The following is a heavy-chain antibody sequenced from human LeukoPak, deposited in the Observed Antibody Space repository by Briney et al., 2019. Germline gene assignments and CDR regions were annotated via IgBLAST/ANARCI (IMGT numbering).Heavy chain of an antibody. CDR1: GFAFSGYA. J-gene: IGHJ4*02. D-gene: IGHD1-26*01. CDR3: AREEVGATLDY. CDR2: IHNDDATT. Sequence: GGSLRLSCAASGFAFSGYAMIWVRQAPGKGLEWVSIIHNDDATTYYADSVKGRFTISRDNSKNTLYLQMNSLRAEDTAVYYCAREEVGATLDYWGQGTLVTVSS. V-gene: IGHV3-23*03.